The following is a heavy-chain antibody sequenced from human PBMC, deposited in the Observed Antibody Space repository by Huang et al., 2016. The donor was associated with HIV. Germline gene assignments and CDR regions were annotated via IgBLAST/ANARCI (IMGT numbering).Heavy chain of an antibody. CDR1: GGSIRSHH. D-gene: IGHD3-22*01. Sequence: QVQLQESGPGLVKPSETLSLSCAVSGGSIRSHHWGWIRQPPGKGLAWIGRIYSRGGTNYQPSLKGRVTISLDMSKNICSLNMTSVTAADTAMYYCATFPNISDSSGVDHYYFDLWGRGTLVTVSS. V-gene: IGHV4-59*11. CDR3: ATFPNISDSSGVDHYYFDL. J-gene: IGHJ2*01. CDR2: IYSRGGT.